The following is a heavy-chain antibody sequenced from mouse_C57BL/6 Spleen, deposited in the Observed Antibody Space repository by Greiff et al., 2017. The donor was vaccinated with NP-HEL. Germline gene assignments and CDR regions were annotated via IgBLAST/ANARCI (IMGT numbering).Heavy chain of an antibody. D-gene: IGHD2-14*01. J-gene: IGHJ4*01. Sequence: VQLQQSGAELVKPGASVKLSCTASGFNIKDYYMHWVKQRTEQGLEWIGRIDPEDGDNKYAPKFQGKATITADTSSNTAYLQLSSLTSEDTAVYYCARGYGGAMDYWGQGTSVTVSS. CDR2: IDPEDGDN. CDR1: GFNIKDYY. CDR3: ARGYGGAMDY. V-gene: IGHV14-2*01.